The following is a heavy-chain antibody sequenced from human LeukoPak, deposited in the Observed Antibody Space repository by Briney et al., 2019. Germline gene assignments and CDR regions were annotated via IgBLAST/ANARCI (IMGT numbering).Heavy chain of an antibody. CDR1: GFTFSSYC. D-gene: IGHD3-10*01. V-gene: IGHV3-21*04. J-gene: IGHJ4*02. CDR3: AKAPISGTYYNGRNYFDY. Sequence: GGSLRLSCAASGFTFSSYCMNWVRQAPGKGLEWVSSISSSSSYIYYADSVKGRFTISRDNAKNSLYLQMNSLRAEDTALYYCAKAPISGTYYNGRNYFDYWGQGTLTTVSS. CDR2: ISSSSSYI.